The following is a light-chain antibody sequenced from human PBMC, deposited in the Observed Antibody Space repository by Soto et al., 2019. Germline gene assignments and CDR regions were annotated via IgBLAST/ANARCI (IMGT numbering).Light chain of an antibody. CDR1: SSDVGGYNY. CDR2: EVS. CDR3: NSYAGSNNWV. Sequence: QSALTQPPSASGSPGQSVTISCTGTSSDVGGYNYVSWYQQHPGKAPKLMIYEVSKRPSGVPDHFSGSKSGNTASLTVSGLQAEDEADYYCNSYAGSNNWVFGGGTQLTVL. J-gene: IGLJ7*01. V-gene: IGLV2-8*01.